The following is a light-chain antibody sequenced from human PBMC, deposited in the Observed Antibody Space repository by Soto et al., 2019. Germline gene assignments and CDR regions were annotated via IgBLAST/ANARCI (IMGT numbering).Light chain of an antibody. V-gene: IGKV3-15*01. Sequence: EIAVTQSPATLSVSPRESATLSCRASQSVSRNLAWYQQKPGQAPRLLIYGASTRATGIQARFSGSGSGTEFSLTISGLQSEDFAIYYCQQYNNWWTFGQGTKVDIK. J-gene: IGKJ1*01. CDR3: QQYNNWWT. CDR1: QSVSRN. CDR2: GAS.